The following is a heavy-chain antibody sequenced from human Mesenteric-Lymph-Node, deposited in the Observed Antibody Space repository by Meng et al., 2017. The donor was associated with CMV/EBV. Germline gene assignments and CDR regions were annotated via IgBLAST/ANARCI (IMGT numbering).Heavy chain of an antibody. CDR2: IYHSGST. J-gene: IGHJ4*02. CDR3: ARDITDSGSYHFDY. V-gene: IGHV4-4*02. D-gene: IGHD1-26*01. CDR1: GGAISRSTW. Sequence: VSGGAISRSTWWSWGRQPPGKGLEWIGEIYHSGSTNYNPSLKSRVTISVDKSKNQFSLKLSSVTAADTAVYYCARDITDSGSYHFDYWGQGTLVTVSS.